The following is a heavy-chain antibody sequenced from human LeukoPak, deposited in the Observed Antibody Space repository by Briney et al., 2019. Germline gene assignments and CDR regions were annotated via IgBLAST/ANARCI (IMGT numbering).Heavy chain of an antibody. CDR3: ARDPSQYDGVAFDI. Sequence: GGSLRLSCAASGFTFSSYTMSWVRQAPGKGLEWVANINQGGNKNYYVDSVKGRFTISRDNAKNSLYLQMNSLRAEDTAVYYCARDPSQYDGVAFDIWGQGTTVTVSS. V-gene: IGHV3-7*01. CDR2: INQGGNKN. CDR1: GFTFSSYT. J-gene: IGHJ3*02. D-gene: IGHD1-1*01.